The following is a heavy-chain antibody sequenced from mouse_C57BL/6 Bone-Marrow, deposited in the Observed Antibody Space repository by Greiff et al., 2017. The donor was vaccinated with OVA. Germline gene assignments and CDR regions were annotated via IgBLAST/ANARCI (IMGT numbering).Heavy chain of an antibody. CDR2: LYPGSGNT. CDR3: ARRGNWVQRGID. D-gene: IGHD4-1*01. V-gene: IGHV1-84*01. Sequence: VQLQQSGPELVKPGASVKISCKASGYTFTDYYINWVKQRPGQGLEWIGWLYPGSGNTKYNEKFKGKATLTVDTSSSTTYMQLSSLAAEDSAVYFCARRGNWVQRGIDWGKGTTLTVSS. CDR1: GYTFTDYY. J-gene: IGHJ2*01.